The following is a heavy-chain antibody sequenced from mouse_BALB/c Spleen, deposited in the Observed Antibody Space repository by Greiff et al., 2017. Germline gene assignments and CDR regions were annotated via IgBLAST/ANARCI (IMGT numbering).Heavy chain of an antibody. CDR3: AKYRYDYAMDY. CDR1: GFTFSSYA. J-gene: IGHJ4*01. D-gene: IGHD2-14*01. V-gene: IGHV5-9-3*01. Sequence: VQLKESGGGLVKPGGSLKLSCAASGFTFSSYAMSWVRQTPEKRLEWVASISSGGSYTYYPDNVKGRFTISRDNAKNTLYLQLSSLRSEDTAMYDCAKYRYDYAMDYWGQGTSVTVSS. CDR2: ISSGGSYT.